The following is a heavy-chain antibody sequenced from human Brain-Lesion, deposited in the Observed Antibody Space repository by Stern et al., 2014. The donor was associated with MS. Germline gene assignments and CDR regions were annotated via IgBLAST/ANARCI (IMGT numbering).Heavy chain of an antibody. D-gene: IGHD1-26*01. J-gene: IGHJ4*02. CDR2: IYYSGFT. V-gene: IGHV4-39*01. CDR3: ARHDSVPRPSQLYSARDRGPGYFDY. Sequence: QVQLQESGPGLVKPSETLSLTCTVSGGSISSSTYYWPWIRQPPGKGLEWIGNIYYSGFTYYNPSLKSRVTISVDMSKNQFSLKLSSVTAADTAIYYCARHDSVPRPSQLYSARDRGPGYFDYWGQGTLVTVSS. CDR1: GGSISSSTYY.